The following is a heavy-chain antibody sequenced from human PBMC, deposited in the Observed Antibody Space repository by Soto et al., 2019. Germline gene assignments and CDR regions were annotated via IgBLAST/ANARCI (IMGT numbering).Heavy chain of an antibody. D-gene: IGHD3-3*01. CDR3: TKGGVRFLEWLGDV. CDR2: ISDSGGRT. J-gene: IGHJ6*02. Sequence: DVQLLESGGGLVQPGKSLRLSCAASGFSFISYAMSWVRQVPGKRLEWVSSISDSGGRTFYAESVEGRFTISRDDSTSMLFLQMNSLRAEDTAIYYCTKGGVRFLEWLGDVWGQGTTVTVSS. V-gene: IGHV3-23*01. CDR1: GFSFISYA.